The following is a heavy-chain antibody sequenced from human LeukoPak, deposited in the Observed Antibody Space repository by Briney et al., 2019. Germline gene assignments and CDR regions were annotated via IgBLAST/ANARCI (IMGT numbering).Heavy chain of an antibody. CDR1: GGSFSGYY. D-gene: IGHD3-10*01. V-gene: IGHV4-34*01. CDR3: ARHKNYGSGVYYYYMDV. CDR2: INHSGST. Sequence: SETLSLTCAVYGGSFSGYYWSWIRQPPGKGLEWIGEINHSGSTNYNPSLKSRVTISVDTSKNQFSLKLSSVTAADTAVYYCARHKNYGSGVYYYYMDVWGKGTTVTISS. J-gene: IGHJ6*03.